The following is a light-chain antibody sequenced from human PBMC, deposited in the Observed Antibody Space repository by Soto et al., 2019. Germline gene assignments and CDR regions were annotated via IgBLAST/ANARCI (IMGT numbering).Light chain of an antibody. Sequence: QSALTQPASVSGSPGQSITISCTGTSIDVGGYNYVSWYQQHPGKAPKLMIYDVSNRPSGVSNRFSGSKSGNTASLTISGLQTEYEADYYCSSYTSSSTSYVFGTGTKLTV. V-gene: IGLV2-14*01. CDR3: SSYTSSSTSYV. CDR1: SIDVGGYNY. CDR2: DVS. J-gene: IGLJ1*01.